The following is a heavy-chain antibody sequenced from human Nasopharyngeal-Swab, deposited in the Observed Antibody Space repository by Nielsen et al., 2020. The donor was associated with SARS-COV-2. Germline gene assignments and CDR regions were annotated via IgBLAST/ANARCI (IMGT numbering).Heavy chain of an antibody. CDR3: ARQVAARRADY. J-gene: IGHJ4*02. CDR2: ISYDGSNK. Sequence: GESLKISCAASGFTFSSYAMHWVRQAPGKGLEWVAVISYDGSNKYYADSVKGRFTISRDNAKNSLYLQMNSLRAEDTAVYYCARQVAARRADYWGQGTLVTVSS. CDR1: GFTFSSYA. D-gene: IGHD6-6*01. V-gene: IGHV3-30-3*01.